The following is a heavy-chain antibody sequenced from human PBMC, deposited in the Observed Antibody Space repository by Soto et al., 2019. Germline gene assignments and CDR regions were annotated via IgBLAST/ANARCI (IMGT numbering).Heavy chain of an antibody. J-gene: IGHJ6*02. CDR3: ARDRRHGSGRYYYYYGMDV. D-gene: IGHD3-10*01. V-gene: IGHV4-59*12. CDR1: GVSINNYY. Sequence: SETLSLTCTVSGVSINNYYWSWIRQPPGKGLEWIGYIYYSGSTNYNPSLKSRVTISVDTSKNQFSLKLSSVTAADTAVYYCARDRRHGSGRYYYYYGMDVWGQGTTVTVSS. CDR2: IYYSGST.